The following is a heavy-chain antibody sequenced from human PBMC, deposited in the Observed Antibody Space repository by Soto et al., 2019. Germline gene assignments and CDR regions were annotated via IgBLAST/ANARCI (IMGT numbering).Heavy chain of an antibody. CDR2: IYYAGST. Sequence: SETLSLTCTGSGGSMISYYWSWIRQPPGRGLEGIGFIYYAGSTKYNPSLNSRVTISVDTSKNQFSLTVTYVTAAETAVYYCARRIVATETFAYWGQGTLVTVSS. V-gene: IGHV4-59*08. J-gene: IGHJ4*02. CDR3: ARRIVATETFAY. CDR1: GGSMISYY. D-gene: IGHD5-12*01.